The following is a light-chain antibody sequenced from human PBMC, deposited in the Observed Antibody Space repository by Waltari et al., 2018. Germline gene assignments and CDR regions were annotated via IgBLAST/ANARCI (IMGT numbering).Light chain of an antibody. CDR1: SSDVGGYQY. J-gene: IGLJ3*02. Sequence: QSALTQPRSVSGSPGQSVTISCTGTSSDVGGYQYVSWYQQHPGKAPKLLIFDVRKRPSGGPDRCSGSKSGSTASLTISGLQAEDEADYYCCSYAGSRWVFGGGTKLTVL. V-gene: IGLV2-11*01. CDR2: DVR. CDR3: CSYAGSRWV.